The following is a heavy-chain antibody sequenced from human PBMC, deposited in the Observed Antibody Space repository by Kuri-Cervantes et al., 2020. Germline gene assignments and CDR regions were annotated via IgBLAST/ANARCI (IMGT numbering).Heavy chain of an antibody. CDR1: GFNFRDHE. D-gene: IGHD3-3*01. J-gene: IGHJ6*03. CDR3: ARRPLRSYYMDV. CDR2: MSTGGTTI. Sequence: GGSLRLSCAVSGFNFRDHEMNWVRQAPGKGLEWVSYMSTGGTTISYADSVRGRFTISRDYARNSLYLQMSSLRVEDTAVYYCARRPLRSYYMDVWGKGTTVTVSS. V-gene: IGHV3-48*03.